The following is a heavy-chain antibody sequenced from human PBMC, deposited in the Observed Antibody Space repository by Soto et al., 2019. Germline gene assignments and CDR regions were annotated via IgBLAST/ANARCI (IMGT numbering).Heavy chain of an antibody. J-gene: IGHJ6*02. CDR3: ARVAPLKYSSGFDGMDV. D-gene: IGHD6-19*01. CDR2: ISSSSSYI. Sequence: GGSLRLSCAASGFTFSSYSMNWVRQAPGKGLEWVSSISSSSSYIYYADSVKGRFTISRDNAKNSLYLQMNSLRAEDTAVYYCARVAPLKYSSGFDGMDVWGQGTTVTVSS. V-gene: IGHV3-21*01. CDR1: GFTFSSYS.